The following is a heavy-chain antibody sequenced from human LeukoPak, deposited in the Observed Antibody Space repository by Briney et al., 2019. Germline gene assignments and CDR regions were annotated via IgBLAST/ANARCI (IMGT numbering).Heavy chain of an antibody. CDR1: EFTLSSNY. J-gene: IGHJ6*02. V-gene: IGHV3-53*01. D-gene: IGHD3-10*01. CDR3: ARCKTYGSGSYCYYGMDV. CDR2: IYSGGTT. Sequence: SGGSLRLSCAASEFTLSSNYMTWVRQAPGKGLEWVSVIYSGGTTYYADSVKGRFTISRDNSKNTLYLQMNSLRAEDTAVYYCARCKTYGSGSYCYYGMDVWGQGTTVTVSS.